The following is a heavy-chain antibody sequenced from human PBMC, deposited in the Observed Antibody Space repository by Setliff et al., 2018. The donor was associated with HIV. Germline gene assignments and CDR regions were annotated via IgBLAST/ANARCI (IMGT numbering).Heavy chain of an antibody. CDR3: ARAIGDASGGGLDV. V-gene: IGHV4-59*01. Sequence: SETLSLTCTVSGGAIRYYYWNWIRQPPGKGLEWIGYIYYTGSTNYNPSLKSRVTISVDTSKNQFSLKLSSVPAADTAVSYCARAIGDASGGGLDVWGPGTTVTVSS. CDR2: IYYTGST. J-gene: IGHJ6*02. D-gene: IGHD2-15*01. CDR1: GGAIRYYY.